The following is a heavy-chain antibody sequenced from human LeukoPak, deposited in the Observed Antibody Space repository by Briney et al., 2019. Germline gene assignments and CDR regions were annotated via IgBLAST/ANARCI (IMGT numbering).Heavy chain of an antibody. D-gene: IGHD1-26*01. CDR3: ARDVGASAPDAFDI. CDR1: GYTFTIYG. Sequence: SCKASGYTFTIYGFSWVRQAPGKGLEWVSVIYSGGSTYYADSAKGRFTISRDNSKNSLYLQMNSLRAEDTDVYYCARDVGASAPDAFDIWGQGTMVTVSS. CDR2: IYSGGST. J-gene: IGHJ3*02. V-gene: IGHV3-53*01.